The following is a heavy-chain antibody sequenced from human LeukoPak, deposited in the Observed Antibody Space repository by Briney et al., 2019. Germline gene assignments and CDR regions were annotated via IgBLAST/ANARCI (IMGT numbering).Heavy chain of an antibody. CDR2: IYSSGST. CDR1: NVSISSGSHY. J-gene: IGHJ4*02. V-gene: IGHV4-61*01. D-gene: IGHD1-14*01. CDR3: ASNPGGRGGYLDY. Sequence: SETLSLTCTVSNVSISSGSHYWNWIRQPPGKGLEWIGYIYSSGSTNYNPSLKGRVTISVDTSKNQFSLKLSSVTAADTAVYYCASNPGGRGGYLDYWGQGTLVTVSS.